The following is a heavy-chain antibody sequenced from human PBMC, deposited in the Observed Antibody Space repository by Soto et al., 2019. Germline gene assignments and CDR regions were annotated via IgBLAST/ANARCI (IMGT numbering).Heavy chain of an antibody. Sequence: PGGSLRLSCAASGFTFSSYGMHWVRQAPGKGLEWVAVISYDGSNKYYADSVKGRFAISRDNSKNTLYLQMNSLRAEDTAVYYCAKDRTRYDYGDYLDYGMDVWGQGTTVTVSS. CDR3: AKDRTRYDYGDYLDYGMDV. V-gene: IGHV3-30*18. CDR2: ISYDGSNK. CDR1: GFTFSSYG. J-gene: IGHJ6*02. D-gene: IGHD4-17*01.